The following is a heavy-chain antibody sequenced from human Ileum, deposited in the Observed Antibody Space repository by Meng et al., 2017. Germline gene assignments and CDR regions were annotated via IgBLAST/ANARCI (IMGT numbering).Heavy chain of an antibody. V-gene: IGHV3-23*01. CDR3: AKRHDSASLGAFDI. J-gene: IGHJ3*02. CDR1: GFTFSSYG. D-gene: IGHD3-10*01. CDR2: ITTSGGIT. Sequence: GESLKISCAASGFTFSSYGMSWVRQAPGKGLEWVSAITTSGGITNYADSVKGRFTISRDNSKNTLYLQINSLRAEDTAVYYCAKRHDSASLGAFDIWGQGTMVTVSS.